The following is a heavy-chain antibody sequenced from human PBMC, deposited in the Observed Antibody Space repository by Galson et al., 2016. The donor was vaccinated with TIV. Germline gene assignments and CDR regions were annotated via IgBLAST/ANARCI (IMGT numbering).Heavy chain of an antibody. V-gene: IGHV3-74*01. CDR2: INSDGSSI. Sequence: SLRLSCAASGFTFTNYWMEWVRQVPGKGLVWVSRINSDGSSIRYADSVKGRFTISRDNAENTLYLQMNSLRAEDTAVYYCTRVPSDYYDTSGYSYYFDYWGQGTLVSVSS. D-gene: IGHD3-22*01. CDR3: TRVPSDYYDTSGYSYYFDY. CDR1: GFTFTNYW. J-gene: IGHJ4*02.